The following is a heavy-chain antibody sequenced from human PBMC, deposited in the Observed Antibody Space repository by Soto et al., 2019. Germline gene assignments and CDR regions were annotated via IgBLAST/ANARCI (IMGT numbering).Heavy chain of an antibody. Sequence: VQLEESGPGLLKPSRTLSLTCTVSGESIATGAFYWSWIRLQSGKGPEWIGSICYAGDTYYNPSLKSRVAISLDGSQNQFSLNLRSVTAADTAVYDCAREGDYRTWFEPWGPGTLVTVSS. V-gene: IGHV4-31*03. CDR3: AREGDYRTWFEP. CDR1: GESIATGAFY. J-gene: IGHJ5*02. CDR2: ICYAGDT. D-gene: IGHD4-17*01.